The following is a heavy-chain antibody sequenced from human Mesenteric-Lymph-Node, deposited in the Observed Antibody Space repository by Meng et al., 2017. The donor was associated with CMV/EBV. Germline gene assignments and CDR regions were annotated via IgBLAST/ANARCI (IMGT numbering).Heavy chain of an antibody. CDR1: GYSISTAYY. D-gene: IGHD3-3*01. CDR3: ASVGRPGVWSGYYYFDY. Sequence: SATLSLTCIVSGYSISTAYYWDWLRQPPGKGLKWFGSVYHSGTTYYNPSIRSRVIISVDTSKNQFSLKLSSVTAADQAVYYCASVGRPGVWSGYYYFDYWGQGTLVTVSS. J-gene: IGHJ4*02. V-gene: IGHV4-38-2*02. CDR2: VYHSGTT.